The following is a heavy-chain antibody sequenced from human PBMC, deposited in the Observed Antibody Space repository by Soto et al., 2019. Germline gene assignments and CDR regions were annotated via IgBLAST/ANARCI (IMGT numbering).Heavy chain of an antibody. CDR3: AKDLTRQLAYWLDP. D-gene: IGHD6-6*01. CDR1: GYSFTDYH. V-gene: IGHV1-2*04. Sequence: GASVKVSCKASGYSFTDYHIHWVRQAPGQGLEWLGRINPKSGGTSTAQKFQGWVTMTTDTSISTASMELTRLTSDDTAIYYCAKDLTRQLAYWLDPWGQGTQVTVS. CDR2: INPKSGGT. J-gene: IGHJ5*02.